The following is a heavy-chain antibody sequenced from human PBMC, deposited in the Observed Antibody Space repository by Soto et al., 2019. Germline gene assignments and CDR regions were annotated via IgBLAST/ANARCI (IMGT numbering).Heavy chain of an antibody. CDR2: IIPIFGTA. J-gene: IGHJ3*01. CDR3: ARVRSCYDVFRGLLDV. D-gene: IGHD3-9*01. V-gene: IGHV1-69*13. Sequence: GASGKLSWKDSGGTFGNYVLHWVRQSPGRRLEWMGGIIPIFGTANYAQKFQGRVTTTADEYRRTAYMEMSSMRSEETAVYYCARVRSCYDVFRGLLDVWTQGT. CDR1: GGTFGNYV.